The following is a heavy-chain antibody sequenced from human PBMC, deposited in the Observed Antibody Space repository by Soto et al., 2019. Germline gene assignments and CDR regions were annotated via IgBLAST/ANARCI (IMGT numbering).Heavy chain of an antibody. J-gene: IGHJ4*02. V-gene: IGHV4-31*03. CDR2: IYYSGST. CDR3: ARHLLTGTTSDY. D-gene: IGHD1-7*01. CDR1: GGSIISVGYY. Sequence: SETLSLTCTVSGGSIISVGYYWSLIRQHPGKGLEWIGCIYYSGSTYYNPSLKSRVTISVDTSKNQFSLKLSSVTAADTAVYYCARHLLTGTTSDYWGQGTLVTVCS.